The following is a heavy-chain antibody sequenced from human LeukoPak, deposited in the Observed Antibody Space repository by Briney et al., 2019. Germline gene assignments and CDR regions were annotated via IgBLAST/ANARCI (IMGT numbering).Heavy chain of an antibody. CDR2: ISAYNGNT. CDR1: GYTFTNYG. Sequence: ASVKVSCKASGYTFTNYGISWVRQAPGQGLEWMGWISAYNGNTNYAHQLQGRVTMTTDASTRTAYMELSSLRSEDTAVYYCARRTAMVPYYYGMDVWGQGTTVTVSS. D-gene: IGHD5-18*01. CDR3: ARRTAMVPYYYGMDV. V-gene: IGHV1-18*01. J-gene: IGHJ6*02.